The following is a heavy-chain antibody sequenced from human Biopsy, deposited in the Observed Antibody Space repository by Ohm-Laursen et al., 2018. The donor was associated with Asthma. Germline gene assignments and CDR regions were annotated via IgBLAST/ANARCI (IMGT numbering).Heavy chain of an antibody. CDR2: IYSGGTS. D-gene: IGHD3-22*01. CDR3: ARGDSSNWSHHYFDY. V-gene: IGHV3-53*01. Sequence: SLRLSCAASGFAVSRDHMFWVRQAPGKGLEWVSVIYSGGTSHTADSVRGRFTISRGYSKNTLYLQMHSLRAEDTAVYYCARGDSSNWSHHYFDYWGQGTLVTVSS. J-gene: IGHJ4*02. CDR1: GFAVSRDH.